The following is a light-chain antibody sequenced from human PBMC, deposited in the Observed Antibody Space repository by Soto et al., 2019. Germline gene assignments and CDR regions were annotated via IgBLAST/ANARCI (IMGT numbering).Light chain of an antibody. CDR1: QTFSGC. V-gene: IGKV1-5*01. J-gene: IGKJ3*01. Sequence: DIQMTESPSTLSAFVGARVTITCRASQTFSGCVAWYQQHPGKAPKLLIYDGSSFESGVPSKFSGSGSGTEFALTISSLQPDEFATYYCQQGVTCGPGTKVDLK. CDR3: QQGVT. CDR2: DGS.